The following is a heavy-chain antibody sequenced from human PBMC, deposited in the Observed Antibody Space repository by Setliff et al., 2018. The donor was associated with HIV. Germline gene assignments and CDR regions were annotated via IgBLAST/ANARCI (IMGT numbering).Heavy chain of an antibody. V-gene: IGHV4-59*01. CDR3: ARVATGPESFDI. D-gene: IGHD3-9*01. J-gene: IGHJ3*02. CDR2: VYSTGST. CDR1: GDSINNYY. Sequence: PSETLSLTCTVSGDSINNYYWSWIRQPPGKGLEWIGYVYSTGSTNSKSSLKSRVTISVDTSKNQFSLKLSSATAADTAVYYCARVATGPESFDIWGKGQWSPSPQ.